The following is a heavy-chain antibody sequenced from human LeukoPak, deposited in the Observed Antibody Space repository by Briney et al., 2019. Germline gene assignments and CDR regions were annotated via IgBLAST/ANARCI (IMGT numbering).Heavy chain of an antibody. CDR1: GYTFIGYY. D-gene: IGHD5-24*01. CDR2: INPNSGGT. V-gene: IGHV1-2*06. Sequence: ASVKVSCKASGYTFIGYYIHWVRQAPGQGLEWMGRINPNSGGTNFAQSFQGRVTMTRDTSITTAYMELSRLRSDGTAVYYCARVGDGLNDAFDIRGQGTMVTVSS. CDR3: ARVGDGLNDAFDI. J-gene: IGHJ3*02.